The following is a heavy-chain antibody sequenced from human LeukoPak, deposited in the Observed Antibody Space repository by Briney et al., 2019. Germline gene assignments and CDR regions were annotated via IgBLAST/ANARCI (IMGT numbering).Heavy chain of an antibody. J-gene: IGHJ4*02. CDR2: IGSSSSYI. D-gene: IGHD3-22*01. CDR3: ARDPHYYDSSGYYGIFDY. CDR1: GFTFSSYS. Sequence: GGSLRLSCAASGFTFSSYSMNWVRQAPGKGLEWVSSIGSSSSYIYYADSVKGRFTISRDNAKNSLYLQMNSLRAEDTAVYYCARDPHYYDSSGYYGIFDYWGQGTLVTVSS. V-gene: IGHV3-21*01.